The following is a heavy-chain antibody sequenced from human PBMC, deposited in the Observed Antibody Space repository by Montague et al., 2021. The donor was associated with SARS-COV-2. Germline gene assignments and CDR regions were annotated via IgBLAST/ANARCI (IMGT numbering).Heavy chain of an antibody. J-gene: IGHJ4*02. Sequence: SEILSLTCTASGGSISSSSYYWGWIRQPPGKGLEWIGSIYYSGSTYYNPSLKSRVTISVDTPKNQFSLKLSSVTAADTAVYYCARREDYYGSGSYPNWGQGTLVTVSS. CDR2: IYYSGST. V-gene: IGHV4-39*01. D-gene: IGHD3-10*01. CDR1: GGSISSSSYY. CDR3: ARREDYYGSGSYPN.